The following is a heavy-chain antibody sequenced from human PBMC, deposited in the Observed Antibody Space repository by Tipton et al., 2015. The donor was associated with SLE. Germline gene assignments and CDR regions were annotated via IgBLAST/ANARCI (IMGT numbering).Heavy chain of an antibody. CDR1: GGSISSYY. Sequence: LRLSCTVSGGSISSYYWSWIRQPPGKGLEWIGYIYYSGSTNYNPSLKSRVTISVDTSKNQFSLKLSSVTAADTAVYYCARDRYYYDSSGYCDAFDIWGQGTMVTVSS. D-gene: IGHD3-22*01. CDR3: ARDRYYYDSSGYCDAFDI. V-gene: IGHV4-59*01. J-gene: IGHJ3*02. CDR2: IYYSGST.